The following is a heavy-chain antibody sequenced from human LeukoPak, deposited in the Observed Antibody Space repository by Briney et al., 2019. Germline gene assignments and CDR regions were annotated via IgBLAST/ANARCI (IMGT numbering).Heavy chain of an antibody. CDR1: GFTFSSYW. D-gene: IGHD3-22*01. Sequence: GGSLRLSCAASGFTFSSYWMHWVRQAPGKGLVWVSRINSDGSSTSYADSVKGRFTISRDNAKNTLYLQMNSLRAEDTAVYYCARDKEERYYYDSSGYYHYWGQGTLVTVSS. CDR2: INSDGSST. V-gene: IGHV3-74*01. J-gene: IGHJ4*02. CDR3: ARDKEERYYYDSSGYYHY.